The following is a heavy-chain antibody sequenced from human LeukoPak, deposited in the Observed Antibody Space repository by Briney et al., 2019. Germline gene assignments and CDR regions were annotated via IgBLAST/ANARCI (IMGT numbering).Heavy chain of an antibody. CDR2: INPNSGGT. CDR1: GYTFTGYY. Sequence: GASVKVSCKASGYTFTGYYMHWVRQAPGQGLEWMGWINPNSGGTNYAQKFQGRVTMTRDTSISTAYMELSRLRSDDTAVYYCAREVGIAVAGYYYYYYGMDVWGQGTTVTVSS. J-gene: IGHJ6*02. V-gene: IGHV1-2*02. D-gene: IGHD6-19*01. CDR3: AREVGIAVAGYYYYYYGMDV.